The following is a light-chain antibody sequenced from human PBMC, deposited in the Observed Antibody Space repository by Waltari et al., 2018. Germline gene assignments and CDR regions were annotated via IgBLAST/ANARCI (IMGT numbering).Light chain of an antibody. CDR1: SNDVGAYNY. CDR2: EVS. CDR3: TSYTTTRVWV. Sequence: QSVLTQPASVSGSPGQSVTISCTGTSNDVGAYNYVSWYQQHPDKAPKLMIYEVSNRPSGVSNRFSGSKSGNTASLTISGLQTEDEADYYCTSYTTTRVWVFGGGTKLTVL. J-gene: IGLJ3*02. V-gene: IGLV2-14*01.